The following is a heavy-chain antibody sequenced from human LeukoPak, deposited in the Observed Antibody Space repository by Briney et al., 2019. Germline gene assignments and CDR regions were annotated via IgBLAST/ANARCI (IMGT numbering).Heavy chain of an antibody. V-gene: IGHV4-34*01. J-gene: IGHJ4*02. CDR3: ARFPYSGSLQLSLDY. Sequence: SETLSLTCAFYGGSVSDYFWNWVRQPPGKGLEWIGEITHSGSTIYNPSLKTRVTISVDTSKNQLSLKLGSVTAADTAVYYCARFPYSGSLQLSLDYWGQGTLVTASS. CDR2: ITHSGST. CDR1: GGSVSDYF. D-gene: IGHD1-26*01.